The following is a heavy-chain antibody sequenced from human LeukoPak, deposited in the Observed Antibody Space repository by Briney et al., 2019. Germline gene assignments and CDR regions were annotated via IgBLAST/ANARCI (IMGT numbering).Heavy chain of an antibody. CDR2: INKDGGEK. J-gene: IGHJ4*02. Sequence: GGSLRLSCAASGFTFSSYWMSWVRQAPGKGLEWVANINKDGGEKYYVDSVKGRFTISRDNAKNSLYLQMNSLRADDTAMYYCVKDSPPRYSGSPPAYWGQGTLVTVSS. CDR1: GFTFSSYW. V-gene: IGHV3-7*03. D-gene: IGHD1-26*01. CDR3: VKDSPPRYSGSPPAY.